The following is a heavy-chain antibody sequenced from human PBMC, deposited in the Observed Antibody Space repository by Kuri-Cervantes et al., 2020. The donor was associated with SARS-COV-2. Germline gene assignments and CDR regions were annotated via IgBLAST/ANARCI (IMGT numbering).Heavy chain of an antibody. Sequence: SETLYLTCTVSGGSISSSYWSWIRQPPGKGLEWIGYIYYSGSVSYNPSLMSRVTISVDTSKNQFSLRLNSVTAADTAVYYCTTVTPTSVFDFWGQGTLVTVSS. CDR2: IYYSGSV. CDR3: TTVTPTSVFDF. CDR1: GGSISSSY. J-gene: IGHJ4*02. D-gene: IGHD4-17*01. V-gene: IGHV4-59*01.